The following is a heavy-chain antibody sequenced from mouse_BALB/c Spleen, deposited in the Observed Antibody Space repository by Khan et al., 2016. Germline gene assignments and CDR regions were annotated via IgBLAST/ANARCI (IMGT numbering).Heavy chain of an antibody. Sequence: QIQLVQSGPELKKPGETVKISCKASGYTFTNYGMNWVKQAPGKGLKWMGWINTYTGEPTYADDFKGRFAFSLETSASTAYLQINNLKNEDTARYFCARSPTEAMDYWGQGTSVTVSS. CDR3: ARSPTEAMDY. V-gene: IGHV9-3-1*01. J-gene: IGHJ4*01. D-gene: IGHD1-1*01. CDR1: GYTFTNYG. CDR2: INTYTGEP.